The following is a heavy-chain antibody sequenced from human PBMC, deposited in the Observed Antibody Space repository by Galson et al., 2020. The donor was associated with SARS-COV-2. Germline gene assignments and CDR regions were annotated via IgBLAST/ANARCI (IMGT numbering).Heavy chain of an antibody. Sequence: GGSLRLSCAASGFTFNENSLHWVRQAPGKGLEWVAVISYDGKDKVYADSVKGRFTVSRDNSRNTAFLEMPRLTNEDAGVYYCARELPAGGCSGGRCENWLDPCGQVTRVAVAS. CDR2: ISYDGKDK. J-gene: IGHJ5*02. V-gene: IGHV3-30*04. CDR3: ARELPAGGCSGGRCENWLDP. CDR1: GFTFNENS. D-gene: IGHD2-15*01.